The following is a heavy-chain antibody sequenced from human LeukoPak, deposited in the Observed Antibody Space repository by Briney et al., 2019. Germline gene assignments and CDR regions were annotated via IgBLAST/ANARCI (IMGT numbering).Heavy chain of an antibody. CDR2: IYISGTT. CDR1: GGSVLSYY. V-gene: IGHV4-4*07. D-gene: IGHD3-22*01. J-gene: IGHJ4*02. CDR3: ARDMYYYDSSGAYEYFEY. Sequence: PSETLSLTCTVSGGSVLSYYWSWIRQPAGKGLEWIGRIYISGTTNYNPSLKSRVTISGDKSTNQLSLKLSSVTAADTAVYYCARDMYYYDSSGAYEYFEYWGQGTLVTVSS.